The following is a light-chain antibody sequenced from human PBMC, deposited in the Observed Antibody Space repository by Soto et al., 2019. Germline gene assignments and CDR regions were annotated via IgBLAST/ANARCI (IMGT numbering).Light chain of an antibody. J-gene: IGKJ1*01. CDR3: QQYGISPWT. Sequence: EIVLTQSPATLSLSPGERATLSCRASQSVSTVLAWYQQKPGQAPRLLIYAASSRATGIPDRFSGSGPGTEFTLTVSRLEPEDFAVYYCQQYGISPWTFGQGTKGDSK. CDR2: AAS. V-gene: IGKV3-20*01. CDR1: QSVSTV.